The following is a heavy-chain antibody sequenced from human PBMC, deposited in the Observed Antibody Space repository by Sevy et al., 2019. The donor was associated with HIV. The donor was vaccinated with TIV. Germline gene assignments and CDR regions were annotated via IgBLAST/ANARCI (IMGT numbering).Heavy chain of an antibody. CDR2: ISNDGSNK. J-gene: IGHJ5*02. V-gene: IGHV3-30*18. D-gene: IGHD3-16*02. CDR1: GFTFSSYG. Sequence: GGSLRLSCAASGFTFSSYGMHWVRQAPGKGLEWVAVISNDGSNKYYADSVKGRFTISRDNSKNTLYLQMNSLRAEDTAVYYCAKDYDYVWGSYRDSWGQGTLVTVSS. CDR3: AKDYDYVWGSYRDS.